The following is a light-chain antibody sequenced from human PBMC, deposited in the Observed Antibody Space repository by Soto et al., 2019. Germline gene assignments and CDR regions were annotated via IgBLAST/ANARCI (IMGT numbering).Light chain of an antibody. J-gene: IGKJ1*01. CDR1: RSIRNC. Sequence: DFKMTQSPSTLSASVGDTVTITCRASRSIRNCLVWYQQQSGKAPKLLIYQSSKLEDGVPSRLSGSGSGTEFTLTINSLQPDDSATYYCQQYYGPWTFGQGTKVEIK. CDR3: QQYYGPWT. CDR2: QSS. V-gene: IGKV1-5*03.